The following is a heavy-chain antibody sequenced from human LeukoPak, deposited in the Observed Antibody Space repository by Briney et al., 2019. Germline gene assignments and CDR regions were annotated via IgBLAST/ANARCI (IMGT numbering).Heavy chain of an antibody. CDR1: GFTFDDYA. D-gene: IGHD6-13*01. Sequence: GGSLRLSCAASGFTFDDYAMHWVRQAPGKGLEWVSGISWNSGSIGYADSVKGRFTISRDNAKNSLYLQMNSLRAEDTALYYCAKDTGSSSLGNWFDPWGQGTLVTVSS. V-gene: IGHV3-9*01. CDR2: ISWNSGSI. CDR3: AKDTGSSSLGNWFDP. J-gene: IGHJ5*02.